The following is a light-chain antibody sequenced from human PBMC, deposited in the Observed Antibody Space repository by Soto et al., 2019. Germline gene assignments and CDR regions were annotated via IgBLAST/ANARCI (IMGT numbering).Light chain of an antibody. CDR3: QQYYSYWT. J-gene: IGKJ1*01. Sequence: DIQMTQSPSTLSASVGDRVTITCRASQSISSSLAWYQQKPGKAPKLLIYKASSLESGVPSRFSGSGSGTEINITISSGEADEFATYYRQQYYSYWTFGQGTKVEIK. CDR2: KAS. V-gene: IGKV1-5*03. CDR1: QSISSS.